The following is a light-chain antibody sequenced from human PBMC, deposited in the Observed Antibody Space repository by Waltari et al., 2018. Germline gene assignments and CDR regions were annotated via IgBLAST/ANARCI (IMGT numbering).Light chain of an antibody. CDR3: QQSHSTPYT. V-gene: IGKV1-39*01. J-gene: IGKJ2*01. Sequence: DIQMTQSPSSLSASVGDRVTLTCRASLSLVDYLNCYQQRPGNGPNLLVYSASISLSGVSSRFAGSGFGTDFTLTIISLQPEDFGTYYCQQSHSTPYTFGQGTKVEI. CDR1: LSLVDY. CDR2: SAS.